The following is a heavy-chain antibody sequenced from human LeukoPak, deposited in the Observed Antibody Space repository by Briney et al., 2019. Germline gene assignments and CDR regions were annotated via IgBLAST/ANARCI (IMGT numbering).Heavy chain of an antibody. CDR3: AKDLTYGDGRWEFAS. D-gene: IGHD4-17*01. Sequence: GGSLRLSSAASGFTFSDYYMSWIRQIPGKGLEWISGILANGFTQYYADSVRGRFTISRHNSRDTLFLEMSSLRGDDTAIYFCAKDLTYGDGRWEFASWGQGTLVTVA. CDR1: GFTFSDYY. J-gene: IGHJ5*01. CDR2: ILANGFTQ. V-gene: IGHV3-11*01.